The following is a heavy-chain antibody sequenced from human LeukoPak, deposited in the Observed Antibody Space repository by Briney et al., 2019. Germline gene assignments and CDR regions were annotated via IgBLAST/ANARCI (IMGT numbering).Heavy chain of an antibody. V-gene: IGHV1-2*06. CDR1: GYTFTGYY. J-gene: IGHJ1*01. CDR2: INPNSGGT. D-gene: IGHD3-22*01. Sequence: ASVKVSCKASGYTFTGYYMHWVRQAPGQGLEWMGRINPNSGGTNYAQKFQGRVTMTRNTSISTAYMDLSSLRYEDTAVYYCAMYDSSGYRHFHHWGQGTLVTVSS. CDR3: AMYDSSGYRHFHH.